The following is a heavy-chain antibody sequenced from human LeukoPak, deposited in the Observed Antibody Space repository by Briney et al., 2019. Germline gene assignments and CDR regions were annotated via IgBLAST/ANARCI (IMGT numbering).Heavy chain of an antibody. CDR1: GGSFSGYY. CDR2: IKHSGST. CDR3: ARDRLEWLLLRREVPDYMDV. D-gene: IGHD3-3*01. Sequence: SETLSLTCAVYGGSFSGYYWSWIRQPPGKGLEWIGEIKHSGSTNYNPSLKSRVTISVDTSKNQFSLKLSSVTAADTAVYYCARDRLEWLLLRREVPDYMDVWGKGTTVTVSS. J-gene: IGHJ6*03. V-gene: IGHV4-34*01.